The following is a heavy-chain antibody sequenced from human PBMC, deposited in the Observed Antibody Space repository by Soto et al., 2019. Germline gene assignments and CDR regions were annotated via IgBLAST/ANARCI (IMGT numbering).Heavy chain of an antibody. CDR2: FYYSGST. V-gene: IGHV4-39*01. CDR3: ARISVASRYMDV. J-gene: IGHJ6*03. CDR1: GGSISSRSYY. D-gene: IGHD5-12*01. Sequence: QLQLEESGPGLVKPSENLSLTCTVSGGSISSRSYYWGWIRQSPGKGLEWIGSFYYSGSTYYSPSLKSRVTLSGDTSKKQISLRLSSVTAADTAVYYCARISVASRYMDVWGKGSTVTVSS.